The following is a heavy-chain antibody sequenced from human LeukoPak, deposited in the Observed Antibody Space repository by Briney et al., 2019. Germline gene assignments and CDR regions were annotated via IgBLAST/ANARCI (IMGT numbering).Heavy chain of an antibody. V-gene: IGHV3-30-3*01. CDR2: ISYDGSNK. D-gene: IGHD3-10*01. CDR1: GFTFSSYA. CDR3: ARDLYYYGSGSYRYYYYYMDV. J-gene: IGHJ6*03. Sequence: GGSLRLSCAASGFTFSSYAMHWVRQAPDKGLEWVAVISYDGSNKYYADSVKGRFTISRDNSKNTLYLQMNGLRAEDTAVYYCARDLYYYGSGSYRYYYYYMDVWGKGTTVTVSS.